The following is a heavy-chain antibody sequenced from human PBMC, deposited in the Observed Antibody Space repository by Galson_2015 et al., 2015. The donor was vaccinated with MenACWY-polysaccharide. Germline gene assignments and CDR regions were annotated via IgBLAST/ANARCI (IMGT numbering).Heavy chain of an antibody. CDR2: ISSDGSST. Sequence: SLRLSCAASGFTFSSYWMHWVRHVPGKGLVWVSRISSDGSSTSYADSVKGRFTISRDNAKNTLHLQMNSLRVEDTAVYYCARVQGGYSNDWDHPYCFDYWGQGTLVTVSS. J-gene: IGHJ4*02. D-gene: IGHD6-13*01. CDR3: ARVQGGYSNDWDHPYCFDY. V-gene: IGHV3-74*01. CDR1: GFTFSSYW.